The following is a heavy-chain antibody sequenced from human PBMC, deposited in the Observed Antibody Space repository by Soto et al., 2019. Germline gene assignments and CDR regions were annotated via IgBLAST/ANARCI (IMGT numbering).Heavy chain of an antibody. CDR2: ISSSGNSI. CDR1: GFTFSDYY. Sequence: GGSLRLSCAASGFTFSDYYMIWIRQAPGKGLEWVSYISSSGNSIYYADSVKGRFTISRDSAKNSLYLQMNSLRAEDTAVYYCARDYSDSSGFFGDYYGMDVWGQGTTVTVSS. J-gene: IGHJ6*01. V-gene: IGHV3-11*01. D-gene: IGHD3-22*01. CDR3: ARDYSDSSGFFGDYYGMDV.